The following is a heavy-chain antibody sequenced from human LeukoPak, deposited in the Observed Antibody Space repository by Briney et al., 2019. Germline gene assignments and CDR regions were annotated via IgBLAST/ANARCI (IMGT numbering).Heavy chain of an antibody. Sequence: GASVKVSCKASGYTFTSYDINWVRQATGQGLEWMGYMNPNNGNTGSAQKFQGRITITRSTSISTAYMELSSLRSEDTAVYYCATGNGDVFDIWGQGTMVTVSS. CDR3: ATGNGDVFDI. CDR1: GYTFTSYD. J-gene: IGHJ3*02. V-gene: IGHV1-8*01. D-gene: IGHD2-8*01. CDR2: MNPNNGNT.